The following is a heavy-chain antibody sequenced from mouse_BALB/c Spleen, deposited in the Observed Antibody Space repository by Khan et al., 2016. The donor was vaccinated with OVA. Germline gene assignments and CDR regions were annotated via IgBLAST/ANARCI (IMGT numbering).Heavy chain of an antibody. CDR3: ARENYCGSSHYAMDY. J-gene: IGHJ4*01. V-gene: IGHV1S41*01. CDR1: GYTFTSYW. D-gene: IGHD1-1*01. CDR2: ISPGSGTP. Sequence: DLVKPGASVKLSCKASGYTFTSYWINWIKQRPGQGLEWIGRISPGSGTPYYNEMFKGKATLTVDTSSSTAYIQLSSLSSEDSAVYFCARENYCGSSHYAMDYWGQGTSVTVSS.